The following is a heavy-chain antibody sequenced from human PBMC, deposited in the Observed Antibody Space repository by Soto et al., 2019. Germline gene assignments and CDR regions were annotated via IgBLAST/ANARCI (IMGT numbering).Heavy chain of an antibody. CDR2: IYYSGST. J-gene: IGHJ5*02. Sequence: QVQLQESGRGLVKPSQTLSLTCTVSGGSISSGGYYWSWIRQHPGKGLEWIGYIYYSGSTYYNPSLKSRVTISVETSKNQFSLKLSSVTAADTAVYYCARDAGMVRGVIPWFDPWGQGTLVTVSS. V-gene: IGHV4-31*03. D-gene: IGHD3-10*01. CDR1: GGSISSGGYY. CDR3: ARDAGMVRGVIPWFDP.